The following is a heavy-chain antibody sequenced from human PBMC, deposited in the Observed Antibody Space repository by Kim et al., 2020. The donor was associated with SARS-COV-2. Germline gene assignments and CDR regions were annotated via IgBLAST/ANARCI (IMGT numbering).Heavy chain of an antibody. CDR2: IYSGGNT. CDR3: ATVVFYYDAGYFKN. CDR1: GYTVTYSY. D-gene: IGHD3-22*01. Sequence: VGSLRLSGAASGYTVTYSYMGWVRQAPGKGLEWVSFIYSGGNTIYADSVKGRLIISRDHSKNTLYLQMNSLRAEDTAVYYCATVVFYYDAGYFKNWGQGTLVIVSS. J-gene: IGHJ1*01. V-gene: IGHV3-66*01.